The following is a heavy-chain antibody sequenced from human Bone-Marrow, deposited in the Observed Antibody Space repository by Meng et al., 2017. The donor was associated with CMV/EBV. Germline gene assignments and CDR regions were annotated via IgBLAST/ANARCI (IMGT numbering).Heavy chain of an antibody. D-gene: IGHD2-8*01. J-gene: IGHJ6*02. V-gene: IGHV3-21*01. Sequence: GGSLRLSCAASGFTFSSFYMSWVRQTPGKGLEWVSSISSSSKSIYYAHSLKGRFTISRDNAKNSLYLQMNSLRVEDTAVYYCASLPSNYHYLGMDVWGQGPTVTVSS. CDR2: ISSSSKSI. CDR1: GFTFSSFY. CDR3: ASLPSNYHYLGMDV.